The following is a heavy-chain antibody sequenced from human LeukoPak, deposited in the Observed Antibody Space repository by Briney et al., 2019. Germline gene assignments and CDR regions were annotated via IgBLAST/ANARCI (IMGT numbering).Heavy chain of an antibody. CDR1: GFTFSSYS. D-gene: IGHD3-10*01. V-gene: IGHV3-21*01. CDR2: ISSSSSYI. CDR3: ARDMEEYFDY. J-gene: IGHJ4*02. Sequence: GGSLRLSCAASGFTFSSYSMNWVRQAPGRGLEWVSSISSSSSYIYYADSVKGRFTISRDNAKNSLYLQMNSLRAEDTAVYYCARDMEEYFDYWGQGTLVTVSS.